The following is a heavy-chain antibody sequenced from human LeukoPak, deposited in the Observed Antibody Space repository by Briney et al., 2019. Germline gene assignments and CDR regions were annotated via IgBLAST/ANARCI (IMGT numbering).Heavy chain of an antibody. Sequence: HPGGSLRLSCAASGFTLSSFWMQWVRQAPGKGLVWVSRIKSDGSGPTYADSVQGRFTISRDNAKNTLYLQMNSLRAEDTAVYYCARDGDCVGDTIDYWGQGTLVTVSS. J-gene: IGHJ4*02. V-gene: IGHV3-74*01. CDR3: ARDGDCVGDTIDY. D-gene: IGHD1-26*01. CDR2: IKSDGSGP. CDR1: GFTLSSFW.